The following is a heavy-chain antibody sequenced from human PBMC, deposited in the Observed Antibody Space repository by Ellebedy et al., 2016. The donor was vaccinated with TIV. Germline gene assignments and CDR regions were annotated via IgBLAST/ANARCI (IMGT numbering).Heavy chain of an antibody. V-gene: IGHV3-30*18. CDR3: AKEGHEYSSGTYDY. CDR2: ISYDGLTK. J-gene: IGHJ4*02. CDR1: GFTFSNFG. Sequence: GGSLRLSXAASGFTFSNFGMHWVRQAPGKGLDWVGVISYDGLTKHYAGSVQGRFSISRDDSKNTLYLQMNGLRGEDTAVYYCAKEGHEYSSGTYDYWGQGTLVTVAS. D-gene: IGHD3-22*01.